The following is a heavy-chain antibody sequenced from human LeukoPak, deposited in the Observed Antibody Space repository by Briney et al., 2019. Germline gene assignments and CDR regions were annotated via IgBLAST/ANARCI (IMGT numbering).Heavy chain of an antibody. Sequence: SETLSLTCTVSGGSISSYYWSWIRQPAGKGLEWIGRIYTSGSTNYNPSLKSRVTMSVDTSKNQFSLKLCSVTAADTAVYYCARTYDYIWGSFRSHSFDSWGQGTLVTVSS. CDR3: ARTYDYIWGSFRSHSFDS. J-gene: IGHJ4*02. D-gene: IGHD3-16*02. CDR2: IYTSGST. CDR1: GGSISSYY. V-gene: IGHV4-4*07.